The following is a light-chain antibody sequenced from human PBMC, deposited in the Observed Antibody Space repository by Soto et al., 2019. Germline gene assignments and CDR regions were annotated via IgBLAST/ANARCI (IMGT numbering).Light chain of an antibody. J-gene: IGKJ5*01. Sequence: DIQMTQSPSSLSASVGDRVTITCQASQDSSNFLNWYQQKPGKGPKVLIYDASKLETGVPSRFSGSGSGTVFTITIRSVQPEDIATNSCQQYDTLITFGQGTRLEIK. V-gene: IGKV1-33*01. CDR2: DAS. CDR1: QDSSNF. CDR3: QQYDTLIT.